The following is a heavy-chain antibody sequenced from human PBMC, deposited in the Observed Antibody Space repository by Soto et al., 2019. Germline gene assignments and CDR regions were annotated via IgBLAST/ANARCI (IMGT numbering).Heavy chain of an antibody. V-gene: IGHV4-59*08. CDR1: GGSISSYY. Sequence: SETLSLTCTVSGGSISSYYWSWIRQPPGKGLEWIGYIYYSGSTNYNPSLKSRVTISVDTSKNQFSLKLSSVTAADTAVYYCARAGITGTTRWFDPWGQGTLVTVSS. CDR3: ARAGITGTTRWFDP. CDR2: IYYSGST. J-gene: IGHJ5*02. D-gene: IGHD1-7*01.